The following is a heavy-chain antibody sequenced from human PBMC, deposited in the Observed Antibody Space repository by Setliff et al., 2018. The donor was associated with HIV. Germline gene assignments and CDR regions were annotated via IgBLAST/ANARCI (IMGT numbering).Heavy chain of an antibody. CDR1: GGTFSSYA. CDR2: IIPIFGTT. CDR3: ARAGGGATDQAFDI. Sequence: SVKVSCKASGGTFSSYAISWVRQAPGQGLEWMGGIIPIFGTTNYAQKFQGRVTITTDESTTTAYMELSSLRSEDTALYYCARAGGGATDQAFDIWGQGTMVTVSS. D-gene: IGHD2-2*01. V-gene: IGHV1-69*05. J-gene: IGHJ3*02.